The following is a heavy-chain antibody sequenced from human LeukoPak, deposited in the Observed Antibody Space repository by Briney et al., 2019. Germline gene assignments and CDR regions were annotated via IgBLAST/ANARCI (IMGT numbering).Heavy chain of an antibody. Sequence: GESLKISCKGSGYGFTKYWIGWVRQMPGKGLEWMGLIYPGDSDTRYSPSFQGQVTISVDKSISTAYLQWSSLKASDTAMYYCARHGKTGYSNSHFDYWGQGTLVTVSS. CDR3: ARHGKTGYSNSHFDY. CDR1: GYGFTKYW. CDR2: IYPGDSDT. V-gene: IGHV5-51*01. D-gene: IGHD6-13*01. J-gene: IGHJ4*02.